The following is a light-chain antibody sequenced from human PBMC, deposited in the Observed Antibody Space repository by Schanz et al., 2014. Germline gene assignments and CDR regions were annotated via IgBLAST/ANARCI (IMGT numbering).Light chain of an antibody. CDR2: GAS. V-gene: IGKV3-15*01. Sequence: EIVMTQSSGTLSVSPGERATLSCRASQSISSNLAWYQQKPGQAPRLLIYGASTRATGIPARFSGSGSGTEFTLTISSLQPDDFATFYCQQYNSNIRTFGQGTTVEIK. CDR3: QQYNSNIRT. J-gene: IGKJ1*01. CDR1: QSISSN.